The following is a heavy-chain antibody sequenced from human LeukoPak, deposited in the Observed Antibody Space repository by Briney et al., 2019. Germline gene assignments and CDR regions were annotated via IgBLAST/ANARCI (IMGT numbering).Heavy chain of an antibody. D-gene: IGHD2-21*02. V-gene: IGHV4-4*07. J-gene: IGHJ5*02. Sequence: SETLSLTCTVSGDSIDIYYWSWIRQSAGKGLEWIGRIYTTGSTNYNPSLKSRVAMSVDTSKKQFSLKLSSVTAADTAVYYCARAVVVTAIPYNWFDPWGQGTLVTVSS. CDR1: GDSIDIYY. CDR2: IYTTGST. CDR3: ARAVVVTAIPYNWFDP.